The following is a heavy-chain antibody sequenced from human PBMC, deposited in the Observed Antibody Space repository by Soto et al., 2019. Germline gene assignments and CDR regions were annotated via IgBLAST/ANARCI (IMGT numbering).Heavy chain of an antibody. CDR1: GFTFSSCA. CDR3: AKSLNTATSFDY. V-gene: IGHV3-23*01. CDR2: ISVTGDT. Sequence: EGRLLESGGGLVQPGGSLRLSCAASGFTFSSCAMNWVRQAPGKGPEWVSHISVTGDTYYADSVKGRFTISRDNSKNTLFLQMNSLRAEDTAVYYCAKSLNTATSFDYWGQGTPVTVSS. J-gene: IGHJ4*02.